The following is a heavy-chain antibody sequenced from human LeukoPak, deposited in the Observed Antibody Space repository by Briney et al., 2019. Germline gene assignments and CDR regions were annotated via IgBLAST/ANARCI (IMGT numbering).Heavy chain of an antibody. CDR2: LYYSGSI. CDR1: GDSISRSTYY. J-gene: IGHJ4*02. V-gene: IGHV4-39*01. D-gene: IGHD3-22*01. CDR3: ARHGPPMSPIDY. Sequence: KPSETLSLTCTVSGDSISRSTYYWGWIRQPPGRGLEWIGALYYSGSIYYNPSLKSRVSISVDTPKNQSSLKLSSVTAADTAVYYCARHGPPMSPIDYWGQGILVSVSS.